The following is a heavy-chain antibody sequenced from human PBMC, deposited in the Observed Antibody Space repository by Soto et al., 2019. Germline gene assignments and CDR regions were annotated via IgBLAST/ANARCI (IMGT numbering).Heavy chain of an antibody. CDR2: INPNSGGT. V-gene: IGHV1-2*04. Sequence: ASVKVSCKASGYTFTGYYMHWVRQAPGQGLEWMGWINPNSGGTNYAQKFQGWVTMTRDTSISTAYMELSRLRSDDTAVYYCARDLEYYGSGSYYNPNYYYYYGMDVWGQGTTVTVSS. CDR3: ARDLEYYGSGSYYNPNYYYYYGMDV. CDR1: GYTFTGYY. D-gene: IGHD3-10*01. J-gene: IGHJ6*02.